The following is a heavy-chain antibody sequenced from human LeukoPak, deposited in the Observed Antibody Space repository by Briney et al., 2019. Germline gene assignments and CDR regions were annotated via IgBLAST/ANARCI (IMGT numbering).Heavy chain of an antibody. CDR1: GFTFSSYG. CDR3: AKDSGYCSGGSCPGD. Sequence: GRSLRLSCAASGFTFSSYGMHWVRQAPGKGLEWVAVISYDGSNKYYADSVKGRFTISRDNSKNTLYLQMNSLRAEDTAVYYCAKDSGYCSGGSCPGDWGQGTLVTVSS. CDR2: ISYDGSNK. D-gene: IGHD2-15*01. J-gene: IGHJ4*02. V-gene: IGHV3-30*18.